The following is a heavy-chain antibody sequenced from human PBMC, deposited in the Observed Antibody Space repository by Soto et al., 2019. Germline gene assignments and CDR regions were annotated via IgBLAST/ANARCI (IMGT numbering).Heavy chain of an antibody. CDR2: ISAYNGNT. Sequence: ASVKVSCKASGYTFTSYGISWVRQAPGQGLEWMRWISAYNGNTNYAQKLQGRVTMTTDTSTRTAYMELRSLRSDDTAVYYCARDLGYSSGWYCFQHWGQGTLVTVSS. J-gene: IGHJ1*01. D-gene: IGHD6-19*01. CDR3: ARDLGYSSGWYCFQH. V-gene: IGHV1-18*01. CDR1: GYTFTSYG.